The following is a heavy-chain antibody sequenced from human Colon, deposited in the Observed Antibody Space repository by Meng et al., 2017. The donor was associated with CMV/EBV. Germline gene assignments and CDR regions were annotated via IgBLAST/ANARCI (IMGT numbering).Heavy chain of an antibody. J-gene: IGHJ4*02. D-gene: IGHD3-22*01. CDR3: ASYLPNYYVRSGHKLDY. CDR1: GFTFSSYA. Sequence: GESLKISCAASGFTFSSYAMHWVRQAPGKGLEWVAVISYDGSNKYYADSVKGRFTISRDNSKNTLYLQMNSLRAEDTAVYYCASYLPNYYVRSGHKLDYWGQGTLVTVSS. CDR2: ISYDGSNK. V-gene: IGHV3-30-3*01.